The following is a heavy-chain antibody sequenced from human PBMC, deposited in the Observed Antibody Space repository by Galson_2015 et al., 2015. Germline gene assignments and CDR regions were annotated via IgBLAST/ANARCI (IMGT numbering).Heavy chain of an antibody. CDR1: GYTFTSYA. Sequence: VKVSCKASGYTFTSYAMHWVRQAPGQRLEWMGWINAGNGNTKYSQKFQGRVTITRDTSASTAYMELSSLRSEDTAVYYCARDLKDTGHSLEIYYYYYGMDVWGQGTTVTVSS. J-gene: IGHJ6*02. V-gene: IGHV1-3*01. CDR2: INAGNGNT. D-gene: IGHD6-13*01. CDR3: ARDLKDTGHSLEIYYYYYGMDV.